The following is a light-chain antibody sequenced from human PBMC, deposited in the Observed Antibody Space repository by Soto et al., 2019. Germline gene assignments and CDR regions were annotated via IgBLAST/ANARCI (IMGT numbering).Light chain of an antibody. CDR1: QSVSSSY. CDR3: QQYGSLWT. V-gene: IGKV3-20*01. CDR2: GAS. J-gene: IGKJ1*01. Sequence: EIVLTQSPGNLSLSPGERATLSCRASQSVSSSYLAWYQQKPGQAPRLLIYGASSRATGIPDRFSGSGSGTDFTLNISRLEPEDFAVYYCQQYGSLWTFGQGTKVEIK.